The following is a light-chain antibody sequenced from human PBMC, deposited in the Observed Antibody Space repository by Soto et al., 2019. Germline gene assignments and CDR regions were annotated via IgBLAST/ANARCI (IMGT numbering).Light chain of an antibody. CDR3: QHCNSYSEA. Sequence: DIQMTQSPSTLSASVVDRVTITCLASQTISSWLAWYQQKPGKAPKLLIYKASTLKSGVPSRFSGSGSGTEFTLTISSLQPDDFATYYCQHCNSYSEAFGQGTKVDIK. CDR1: QTISSW. V-gene: IGKV1-5*03. CDR2: KAS. J-gene: IGKJ1*01.